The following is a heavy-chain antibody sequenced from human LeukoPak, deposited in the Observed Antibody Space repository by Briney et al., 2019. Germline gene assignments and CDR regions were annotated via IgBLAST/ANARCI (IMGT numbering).Heavy chain of an antibody. V-gene: IGHV3-66*01. CDR1: GFTFSTNT. CDR3: VRGGFGR. CDR2: IYAGGNS. J-gene: IGHJ5*02. Sequence: GGSLRLSCAASGFTFSTNTLIWVRQAPGKGLEWVSCIYAGGNSYYADTVTGRFTISRDNSKNTLYLHMYSLKAEGTAVYYCVRGGFGRWGQGTLVTVSS.